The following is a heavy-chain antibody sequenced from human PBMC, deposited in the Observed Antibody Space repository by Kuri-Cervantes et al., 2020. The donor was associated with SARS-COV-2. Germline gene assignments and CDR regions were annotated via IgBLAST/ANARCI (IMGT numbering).Heavy chain of an antibody. J-gene: IGHJ4*02. Sequence: GESLKISCAASGFSFSSYAMSWVRQAPGKGLEWVSVISGSGTGAHYADSVKGRFTISRDNSKNTLYLQMNSLRAEDTAVYYCAKDQDYYDSSGQFDYWGQGTLVTVSS. CDR1: GFSFSSYA. D-gene: IGHD3-22*01. CDR3: AKDQDYYDSSGQFDY. CDR2: ISGSGTGA. V-gene: IGHV3-23*01.